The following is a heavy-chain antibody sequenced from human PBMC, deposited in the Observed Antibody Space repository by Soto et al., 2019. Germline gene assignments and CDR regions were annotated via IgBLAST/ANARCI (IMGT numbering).Heavy chain of an antibody. Sequence: QVQLQQWGAGLLKPSETLSLTCAVDDGSLSDDYYTWTRQSPGKGLEWIGAIHPSGSTYYNPFLKTRVTLSQDTSKKQFSLNLISVTAADTGEYYCSRGNDAYKGGRTWGQGTLVTVSS. J-gene: IGHJ5*02. CDR2: IHPSGST. CDR1: DGSLSDDY. D-gene: IGHD1-1*01. V-gene: IGHV4-34*02. CDR3: SRGNDAYKGGRT.